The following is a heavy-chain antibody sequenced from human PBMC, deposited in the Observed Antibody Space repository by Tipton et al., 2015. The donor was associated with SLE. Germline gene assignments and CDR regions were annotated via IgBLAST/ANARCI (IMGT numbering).Heavy chain of an antibody. D-gene: IGHD4-17*01. CDR2: ISSSSGDI. CDR1: GFTFSSYW. CDR3: ARLTTGDWYFDL. Sequence: SLRLSCAASGFTFSSYWMHWVRQAPGKGLEWVSHISSSSGDIYVADSVKGRFAISRDNAKRSLYLQMNSLRADDTAVYYCARLTTGDWYFDLWGRGTLVTVSS. V-gene: IGHV3-21*05. J-gene: IGHJ2*01.